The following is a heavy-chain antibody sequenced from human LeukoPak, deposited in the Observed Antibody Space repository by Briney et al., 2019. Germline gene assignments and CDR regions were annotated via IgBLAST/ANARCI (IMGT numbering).Heavy chain of an antibody. CDR3: VRCQARLSWFDP. D-gene: IGHD6-19*01. CDR1: GFTFSSYS. CDR2: ITSSSSII. Sequence: PGGSLRLSCAASGFTFSSYSMNWVRQAPGKGLEWVSYITSSSSIIYYADSVKGRFTISRDNAKNSLYLQMNSLRAEDTAVYYCVRCQARLSWFDPWGQGTLVTVSS. J-gene: IGHJ5*02. V-gene: IGHV3-48*01.